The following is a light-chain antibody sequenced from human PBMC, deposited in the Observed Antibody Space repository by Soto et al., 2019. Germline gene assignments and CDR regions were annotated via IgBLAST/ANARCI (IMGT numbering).Light chain of an antibody. CDR1: QSVTRNS. CDR2: DAS. V-gene: IGKV3-20*01. Sequence: EIVLTQSPGTLSSSPGERATLSCRPSQSVTRNSVAWYQQRPGQPPRLLIYDASTRATGIPDRFSGSGSGTDFTLTISRLEPEDFAVYYCQQYGNSPRSFGGGTKVEIK. J-gene: IGKJ4*01. CDR3: QQYGNSPRS.